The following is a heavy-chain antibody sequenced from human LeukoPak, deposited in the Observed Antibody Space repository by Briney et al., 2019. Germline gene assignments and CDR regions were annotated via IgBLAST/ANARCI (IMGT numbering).Heavy chain of an antibody. Sequence: PGGSLRLSCAASGFTFSGSAMHWVRQASGKGLEWVGRIRSKANSYATAYAASVKGRFTISRDDSKNAAYLQMNSLKTEDTAVYYCTRIWSSIAAQYYYYYMDDWGKGTTVTVSS. CDR3: TRIWSSIAAQYYYYYMDD. D-gene: IGHD6-6*01. J-gene: IGHJ6*03. CDR2: IRSKANSYAT. CDR1: GFTFSGSA. V-gene: IGHV3-73*01.